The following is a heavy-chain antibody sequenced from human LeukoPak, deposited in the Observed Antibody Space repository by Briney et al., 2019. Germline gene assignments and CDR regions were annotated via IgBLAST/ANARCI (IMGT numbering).Heavy chain of an antibody. V-gene: IGHV3-9*01. Sequence: GGSLRLSCAASGFTFDDYAMHWVRQAPGKGLEWVSGISWYSGSIGYADSVKGRFTISRDNAKNSLYLQMNSLRAEDTALYYCAKDFSRIAVAGPFDYWGQGTLVTASS. CDR1: GFTFDDYA. J-gene: IGHJ4*02. CDR2: ISWYSGSI. D-gene: IGHD6-19*01. CDR3: AKDFSRIAVAGPFDY.